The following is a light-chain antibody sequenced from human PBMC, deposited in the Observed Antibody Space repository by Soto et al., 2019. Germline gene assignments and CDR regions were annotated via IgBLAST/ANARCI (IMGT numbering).Light chain of an antibody. J-gene: IGKJ4*01. Sequence: EIVLTQSPATLSLSPGDRATLSCGASQSVSSYLAWYQQKPGQAPRLLIYDASNRATGIPARFSGSGSGTDFTLTFTTLEPEDFAVYYCQQRSNWPSTFGGGTKVEIK. CDR1: QSVSSY. V-gene: IGKV3-11*01. CDR3: QQRSNWPST. CDR2: DAS.